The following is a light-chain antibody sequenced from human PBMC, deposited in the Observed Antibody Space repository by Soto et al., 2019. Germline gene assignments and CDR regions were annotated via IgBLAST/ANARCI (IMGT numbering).Light chain of an antibody. V-gene: IGKV3-15*01. Sequence: EIGMTQSAATLSVSPGERATLSCRASQSVSSNLAWYQQKNGQAPRLLIYGASTRATGIPARFSGSGYGTVFNLTINSLQSEDSAVYYCQQHNQWPITFGQGTRLEIK. J-gene: IGKJ5*01. CDR2: GAS. CDR1: QSVSSN. CDR3: QQHNQWPIT.